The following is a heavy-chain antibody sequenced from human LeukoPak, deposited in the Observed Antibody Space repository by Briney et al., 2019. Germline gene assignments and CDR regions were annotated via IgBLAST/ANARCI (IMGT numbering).Heavy chain of an antibody. CDR1: GGTFSSYA. V-gene: IGHV1-69*13. Sequence: ASVKVSCKASGGTFSSYAIRWVRQAPGQGLEWMEGIIPIFGTAHYAQKFQGRVTITADESTSTAYMELSSLRSEDTAVYYCARDIRDSSGYFDAFDIWGQGTMVTVSS. CDR3: ARDIRDSSGYFDAFDI. J-gene: IGHJ3*02. CDR2: IIPIFGTA. D-gene: IGHD3-22*01.